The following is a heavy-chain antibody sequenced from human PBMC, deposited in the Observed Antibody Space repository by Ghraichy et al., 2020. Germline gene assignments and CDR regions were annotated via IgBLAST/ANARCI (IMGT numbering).Heavy chain of an antibody. CDR3: ARDAMFMLDA. V-gene: IGHV3-7*01. CDR1: GFTFSSHW. D-gene: IGHD3-16*01. CDR2: IKQDGSQR. J-gene: IGHJ5*02. Sequence: ESLNISCAASGFTFSSHWMTWVRQAPGKGLEWVANIKQDGSQRLYVDSVKGRFTVSRDNARNSLFLQMDSLRAEDTAIYYCARDAMFMLDAWGQGSLVTVSS.